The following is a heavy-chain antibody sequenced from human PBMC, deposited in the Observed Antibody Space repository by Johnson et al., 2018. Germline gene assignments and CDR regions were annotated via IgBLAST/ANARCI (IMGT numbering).Heavy chain of an antibody. J-gene: IGHJ3*02. Sequence: VQLVQSGGGVVEPGGSLRLSCAASGFTVSSNYMSWVRQAPGKGLEWVSVIYSGGSTYYADSVKGRFTISRDNSKNTLYLQMNSLRAEDTAVYYCARDSIVVVTDAFDIWGQGTMVTVSS. CDR2: IYSGGST. D-gene: IGHD3-22*01. V-gene: IGHV3-66*02. CDR1: GFTVSSNY. CDR3: ARDSIVVVTDAFDI.